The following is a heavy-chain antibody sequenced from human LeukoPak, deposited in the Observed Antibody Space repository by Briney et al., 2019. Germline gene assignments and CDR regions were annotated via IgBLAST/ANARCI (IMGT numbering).Heavy chain of an antibody. D-gene: IGHD3-10*01. CDR2: IGTAGDT. V-gene: IGHV3-13*01. CDR3: ARAKDFLRYYYMDV. J-gene: IGHJ6*03. Sequence: GGSLRLSCAASGFTFSSYDMHWVRQATGKGLEWVSAIGTAGDTYYPGSVKGRFTISRENAKNSLYLQMNSLGAGDTAVYYCARAKDFLRYYYMDVWGKGTTVTISS. CDR1: GFTFSSYD.